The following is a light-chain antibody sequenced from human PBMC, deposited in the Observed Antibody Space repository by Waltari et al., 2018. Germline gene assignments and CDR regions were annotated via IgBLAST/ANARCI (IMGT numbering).Light chain of an antibody. J-gene: IGLJ2*01. V-gene: IGLV2-23*02. Sequence: QSALTQPASVSGSPGQSITISCTGTSTDIGVSDYVSWYQHHPGKAPKVMIYDVTKRPSGVSKRFSGSKSGNTASLTISGLQAEDEADYYCCSYAGNNYVLFGGGTKLTVL. CDR1: STDIGVSDY. CDR2: DVT. CDR3: CSYAGNNYVL.